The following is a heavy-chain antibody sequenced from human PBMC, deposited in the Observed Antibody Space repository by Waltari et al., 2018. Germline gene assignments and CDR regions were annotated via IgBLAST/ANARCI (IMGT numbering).Heavy chain of an antibody. V-gene: IGHV4-30-2*01. CDR1: GGSISSGGYS. Sequence: QLQLQESGSGLVKPSQTLSLTCAVSGGSISSGGYSRSWIRQPPGKGLEWIGYIYQSGSTYYNPALKSRVTISVDRSKNQFSLKLSSVTAADTAVYYCARAVEMATTAERYYFDYWGQGTLVTVSS. CDR2: IYQSGST. CDR3: ARAVEMATTAERYYFDY. D-gene: IGHD5-12*01. J-gene: IGHJ4*02.